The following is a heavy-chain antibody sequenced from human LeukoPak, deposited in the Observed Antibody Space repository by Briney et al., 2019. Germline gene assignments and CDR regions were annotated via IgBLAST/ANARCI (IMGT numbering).Heavy chain of an antibody. CDR2: IKYDGSDK. J-gene: IGHJ4*02. D-gene: IGHD3-16*01. Sequence: GGSLRLSCAASGFTFSGFWMSWVRQAPTKGLEWVSNIKYDGSDKRYVDSVKGRFTVSRDNANNSLYMQMNRLRAEDTAVYYCVRGGGSFDSWGQGTLVTVSS. V-gene: IGHV3-7*04. CDR1: GFTFSGFW. CDR3: VRGGGSFDS.